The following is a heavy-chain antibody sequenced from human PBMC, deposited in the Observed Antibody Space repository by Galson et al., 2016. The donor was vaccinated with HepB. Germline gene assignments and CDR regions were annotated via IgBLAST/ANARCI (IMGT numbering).Heavy chain of an antibody. CDR1: GFTFSSYW. CDR2: ISSGSAYE. V-gene: IGHV3-21*01. D-gene: IGHD6-13*01. Sequence: SLRLSCAASGFTFSSYWMSWVRQAPGKGLEWVSSISSGSAYEYYADSVKGRFTISRDNAKNSLYLQMSSLRVEDTAVYYCARGGGYSSGWYSFWGRGTLVTVSS. CDR3: ARGGGYSSGWYSF. J-gene: IGHJ4*02.